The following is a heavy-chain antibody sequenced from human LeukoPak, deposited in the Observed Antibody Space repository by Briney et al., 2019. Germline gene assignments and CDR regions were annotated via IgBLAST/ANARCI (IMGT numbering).Heavy chain of an antibody. V-gene: IGHV4-34*01. J-gene: IGHJ5*02. CDR1: GASISGYY. CDR2: INHSGST. Sequence: SETLSLTCTVSGASISGYYWSWIRQPPGKGLEWIGEINHSGSTNYNPSLKSRVTISVDTSKNQFSLKLSSVTAADTALYYCASGPETGRWNWFDPWGQGTLVTVSS. D-gene: IGHD3-10*01. CDR3: ASGPETGRWNWFDP.